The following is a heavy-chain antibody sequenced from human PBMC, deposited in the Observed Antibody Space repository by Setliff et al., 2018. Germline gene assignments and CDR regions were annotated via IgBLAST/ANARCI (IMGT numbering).Heavy chain of an antibody. CDR2: TKEDGSEK. D-gene: IGHD3-10*01. CDR1: GFSFRSYW. CDR3: AKDKDVRVDYFDY. J-gene: IGHJ4*02. V-gene: IGHV3-7*03. Sequence: QPGGSLRLSCAASGFSFRSYWMAWVRQAPGKGLEWVANTKEDGSEKHYVDSVKGRFTISRDNSKSTLYLQMNSLRAEDTAIYYCAKDKDVRVDYFDYWGPGTLVTVSS.